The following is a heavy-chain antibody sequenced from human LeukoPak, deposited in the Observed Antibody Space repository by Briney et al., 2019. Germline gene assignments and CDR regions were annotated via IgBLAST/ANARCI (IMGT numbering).Heavy chain of an antibody. V-gene: IGHV3-11*01. CDR2: ISRGGNTI. J-gene: IGHJ4*02. CDR3: ARPLGGYYIDC. CDR1: GFTFSDNY. D-gene: IGHD3-3*01. Sequence: GGSLRLSCAASGFTFSDNYMSWIRQAPAKGLEWISYISRGGNTIYYADSVKGRFTISRDNAKNSLYLQMDSLRAEDTAVYYCARPLGGYYIDCWGQGTLVTVSS.